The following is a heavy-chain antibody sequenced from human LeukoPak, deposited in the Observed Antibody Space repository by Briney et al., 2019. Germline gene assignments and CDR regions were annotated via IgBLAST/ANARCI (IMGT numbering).Heavy chain of an antibody. CDR3: ASDILTGFDAFDI. V-gene: IGHV3-21*01. CDR1: GFTFSSYS. D-gene: IGHD3-9*01. CDR2: ISSSSSYI. Sequence: AGGPLRLSCAASGFTFSSYSMIGVRRSPGKGLEWVSSISSSSSYIYYADSVKGRFTISRDNAKNSLYLQMNSLRAEDTAVYYCASDILTGFDAFDIWGQGTMVTVSS. J-gene: IGHJ3*02.